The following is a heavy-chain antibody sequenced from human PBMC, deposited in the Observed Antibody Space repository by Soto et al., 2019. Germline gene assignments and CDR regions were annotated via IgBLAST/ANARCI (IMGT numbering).Heavy chain of an antibody. V-gene: IGHV1-69*01. D-gene: IGHD2-21*02. CDR3: ARGVDYCGGDCYSYYFDY. CDR2: IIPIFGTA. CDR1: GGTCSSYA. Sequence: QVQLVQSGAEVKKPGSSVKVSCKASGGTCSSYAISWVRQAPGQGLEWMGGIIPIFGTANYAQKFQGRVTITADESTSTAYMELSSLRSEDTAVYYCARGVDYCGGDCYSYYFDYWGQGTLVTVSS. J-gene: IGHJ4*02.